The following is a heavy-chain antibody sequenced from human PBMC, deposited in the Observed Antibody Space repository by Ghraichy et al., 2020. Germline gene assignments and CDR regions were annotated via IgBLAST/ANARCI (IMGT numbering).Heavy chain of an antibody. CDR3: ARVAYGGKGLFDP. J-gene: IGHJ5*02. V-gene: IGHV4-34*01. CDR1: GGSFSGYY. D-gene: IGHD4-23*01. Sequence: SETLSLTCAVYGGSFSGYYWSWIRQPPGKGLEWIGEINHSGSTNYNPSLKSRVTISVDTSKNQFSLKLSSVTAADTAVYYCARVAYGGKGLFDPWGQGTLVTVSS. CDR2: INHSGST.